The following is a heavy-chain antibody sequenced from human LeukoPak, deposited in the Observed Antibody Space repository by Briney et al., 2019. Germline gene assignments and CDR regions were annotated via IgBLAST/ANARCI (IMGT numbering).Heavy chain of an antibody. J-gene: IGHJ4*02. Sequence: GGSLRLSCAASGFAFSTYSVTWVRQAPGKGLEWVSGISWNSGSIGYADSVKGRFTISRDNAKNSLYLQMNSLRAEDTALYYCAKEEYCSGGSCYAQGSFDYWGQGTLVTVSS. CDR1: GFAFSTYS. V-gene: IGHV3-9*01. CDR3: AKEEYCSGGSCYAQGSFDY. D-gene: IGHD2-15*01. CDR2: ISWNSGSI.